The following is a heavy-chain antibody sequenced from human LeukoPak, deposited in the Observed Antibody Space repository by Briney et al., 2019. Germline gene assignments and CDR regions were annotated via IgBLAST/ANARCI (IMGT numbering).Heavy chain of an antibody. J-gene: IGHJ4*02. CDR2: INGNGGST. V-gene: IGHV3-23*01. Sequence: PGGSLRLSCAGSGFTFNNHAMSWVRQAPGKGLEWVSGINGNGGSTYYSDSVKGRFTISRDNSKNTLYLQMSSLRAEDTAIYYCAKDQGYSYYYLDHWGQGTLVTVSS. D-gene: IGHD5-18*01. CDR3: AKDQGYSYYYLDH. CDR1: GFTFNNHA.